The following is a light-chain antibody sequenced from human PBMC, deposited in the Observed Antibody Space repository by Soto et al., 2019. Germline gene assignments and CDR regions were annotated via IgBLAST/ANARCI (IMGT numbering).Light chain of an antibody. CDR2: SNN. J-gene: IGLJ3*02. CDR1: SSNIGSNS. Sequence: QSVLTQPPSASGTPGQRVTISCSGSSSNIGSNSVNWYQQLPGTAPKVLMYSNNQRPSGVPDRFSGSKSGTSASLVISGLQSEDEADYYCAAWDDSLNGPVFGGGTKLTVL. V-gene: IGLV1-44*01. CDR3: AAWDDSLNGPV.